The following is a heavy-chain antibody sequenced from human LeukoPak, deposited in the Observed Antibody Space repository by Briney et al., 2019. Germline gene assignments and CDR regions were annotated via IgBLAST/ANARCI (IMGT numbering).Heavy chain of an antibody. J-gene: IGHJ4*02. CDR1: GFTFNNYG. Sequence: GGSLRLSCAASGFTFNNYGMHWVRQAPGKGLEWVAFIRYNGNNQYYADSVKGRFTISRDNSKNTLYLQMNSLKGDDTAVYYCAKPAGYFDYWGQGTLVTVSS. CDR3: AKPAGYFDY. CDR2: IRYNGNNQ. V-gene: IGHV3-30*02.